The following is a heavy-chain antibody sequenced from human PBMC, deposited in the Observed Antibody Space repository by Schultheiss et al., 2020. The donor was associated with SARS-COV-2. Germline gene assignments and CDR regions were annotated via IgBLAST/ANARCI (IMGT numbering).Heavy chain of an antibody. CDR1: GGSISSSGYY. CDR2: IYYSGST. Sequence: SETLSLTCTVSGGSISSSGYYWSWIRQPPGKGLEWIGSIYYSGSTNYNPSLKSRVTISVDTSKNQFSLKLSSVTAADTAVYYCARHANPGPTSSWYYYYYGMDVWGQGTTVTVSS. V-gene: IGHV4-39*01. CDR3: ARHANPGPTSSWYYYYYGMDV. D-gene: IGHD6-13*01. J-gene: IGHJ6*02.